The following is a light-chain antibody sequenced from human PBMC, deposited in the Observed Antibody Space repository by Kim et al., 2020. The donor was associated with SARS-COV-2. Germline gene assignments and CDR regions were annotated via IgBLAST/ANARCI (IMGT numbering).Light chain of an antibody. V-gene: IGLV7-46*01. CDR3: LLSYSDIAV. Sequence: PGGTVNRTHTSSTGAGTSGHYPYWFQQKHGQAPRTLIYATQNKHAWTPARFSGSLLGGKAALTLSGAQPEDEAEYYCLLSYSDIAVFGGGTQLTVL. J-gene: IGLJ3*02. CDR2: ATQ. CDR1: TGAGTSGHY.